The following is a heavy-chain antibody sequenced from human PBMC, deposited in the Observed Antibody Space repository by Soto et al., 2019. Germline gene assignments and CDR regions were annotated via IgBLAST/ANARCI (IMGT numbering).Heavy chain of an antibody. Sequence: LILSCAASGFTFSSYGMHWVRQAPGKGLEWVAVIWYDGSNKYYADSVKGRFTISRDNSKNTLYLQMNSLRAEDTAVYYCASLAAAGTVDYWGQGTLVTVSS. CDR3: ASLAAAGTVDY. V-gene: IGHV3-33*01. D-gene: IGHD6-13*01. J-gene: IGHJ4*02. CDR1: GFTFSSYG. CDR2: IWYDGSNK.